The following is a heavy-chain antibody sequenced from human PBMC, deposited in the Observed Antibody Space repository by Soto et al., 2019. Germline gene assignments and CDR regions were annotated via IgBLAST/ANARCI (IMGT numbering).Heavy chain of an antibody. CDR2: MNPGSGDT. D-gene: IGHD3-16*01. Sequence: ASVKVSCKASGYSFTNNDVSWVRQATGQGLEWMGWMNPGSGDTGYAQKFQGRVTMTRDISIAAAYMELSSLRSDDTAIYYCARMATFGSLNWFDPWGQGTLVTVSS. CDR1: GYSFTNND. V-gene: IGHV1-8*01. CDR3: ARMATFGSLNWFDP. J-gene: IGHJ5*02.